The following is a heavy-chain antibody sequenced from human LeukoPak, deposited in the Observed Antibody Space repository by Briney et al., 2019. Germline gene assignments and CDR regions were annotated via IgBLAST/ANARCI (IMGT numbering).Heavy chain of an antibody. CDR2: IYYSGST. D-gene: IGHD5-12*01. CDR1: GGSISTYY. CDR3: ARDLSTDSGYFPFDY. Sequence: LETLSLTCTVSGGSISTYYWSWIRQPPGKGLEWIGYIYYSGSTNYNPSLKSRVTISVDTSKNQFSLKLSSVTAADTAVYYCARDLSTDSGYFPFDYWGQGTLVTVSS. V-gene: IGHV4-59*01. J-gene: IGHJ4*02.